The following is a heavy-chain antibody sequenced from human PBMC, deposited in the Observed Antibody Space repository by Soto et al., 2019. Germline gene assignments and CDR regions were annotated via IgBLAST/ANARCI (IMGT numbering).Heavy chain of an antibody. CDR3: ARHVGVVAVAGTSAFDI. J-gene: IGHJ3*02. D-gene: IGHD6-19*01. CDR1: GFTFSSYS. V-gene: IGHV3-48*02. CDR2: ISSSSSTI. Sequence: GGSLRLSCAASGFTFSSYSMNWVRQAPGKGLEWVSYISSSSSTIYYADSVKGRFTISRDNAKNSLYLQMNSLRDEDTAVYYCARHVGVVAVAGTSAFDIWGQGTMVTVSS.